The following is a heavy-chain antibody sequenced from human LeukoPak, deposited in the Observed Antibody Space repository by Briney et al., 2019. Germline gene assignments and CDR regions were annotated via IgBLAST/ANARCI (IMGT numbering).Heavy chain of an antibody. Sequence: PSETLSLTCAVYGGSFSGYYWSWIRQPPGKGLEWIGEINHSGSTNYNPSFKSRVTISVDTSKNQFSLKLSSVTAADTAVYYCARLRELWYFDLWGRGTLVTVSS. CDR3: ARLRELWYFDL. D-gene: IGHD1-7*01. CDR2: INHSGST. J-gene: IGHJ2*01. V-gene: IGHV4-34*01. CDR1: GGSFSGYY.